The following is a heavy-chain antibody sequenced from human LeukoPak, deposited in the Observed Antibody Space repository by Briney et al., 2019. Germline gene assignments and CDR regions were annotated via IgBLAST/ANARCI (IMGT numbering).Heavy chain of an antibody. J-gene: IGHJ6*02. CDR2: ISGVASDI. CDR3: ARGGAQGMDV. CDR1: GFTFSGYG. D-gene: IGHD1-26*01. V-gene: IGHV3-21*05. Sequence: GGSLRLSCAASGFTFSGYGMHWVRQAPGKGLEWVSYISGVASDIYYGDSVKGRFTISRDNAKNSVYLQMNSLRAEDTAVYYCARGGAQGMDVWGQGTTVTVSS.